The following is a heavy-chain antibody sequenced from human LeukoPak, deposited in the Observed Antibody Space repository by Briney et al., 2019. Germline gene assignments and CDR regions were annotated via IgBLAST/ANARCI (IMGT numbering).Heavy chain of an antibody. D-gene: IGHD3-22*01. Sequence: GGSLRLSCAASVFTFSNYGIHWVRQAPVKGLACVSRINTDGSSTSYADSVKGRVTISRDNAKNTLYMQMNSLRAEDTAVYYCARSLLYYYDSSGPENWGQGSLVTVSS. CDR3: ARSLLYYYDSSGPEN. J-gene: IGHJ4*02. CDR2: INTDGSST. V-gene: IGHV3-74*01. CDR1: VFTFSNYG.